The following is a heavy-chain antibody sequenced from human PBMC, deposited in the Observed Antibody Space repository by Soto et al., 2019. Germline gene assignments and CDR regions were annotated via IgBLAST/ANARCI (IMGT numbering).Heavy chain of an antibody. J-gene: IGHJ4*02. Sequence: EVQLVESGGGLVRPGGSLRLSCAASGFTFSSYWMNWVRQTPGKGLEWVANIRWDGSEEYYVASLKGRFTISRGNSKNSLYLHMDSLRDEDTAVYYCARGTMAPGLDYWGQGILVTVSS. CDR2: IRWDGSEE. D-gene: IGHD3-3*01. CDR1: GFTFSSYW. CDR3: ARGTMAPGLDY. V-gene: IGHV3-7*01.